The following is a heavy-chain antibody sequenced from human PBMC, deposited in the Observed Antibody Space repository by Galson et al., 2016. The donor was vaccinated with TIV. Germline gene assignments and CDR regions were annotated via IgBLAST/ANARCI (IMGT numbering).Heavy chain of an antibody. CDR3: VRVFADYYVDY. D-gene: IGHD3-10*02. V-gene: IGHV3-33*08. Sequence: SLRLSCAASGFTFGSYGMHWVRQAPGKGLEWVAFIWYDGSDKNYGDSVKGRFTISRDNSKNTLYLQMNRLRAEDTAVYYCVRVFADYYVDYWGQGTLVTVSS. CDR1: GFTFGSYG. J-gene: IGHJ4*02. CDR2: IWYDGSDK.